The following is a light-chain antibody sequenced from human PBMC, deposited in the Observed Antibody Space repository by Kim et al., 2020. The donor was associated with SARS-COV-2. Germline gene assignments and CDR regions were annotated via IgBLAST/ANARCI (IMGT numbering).Light chain of an antibody. CDR2: DVS. CDR3: SSYTSSSRV. Sequence: QSALTQPASVSGSPGQSITISCTGTSSDVGGYNYVSWYQQHPGKAPKLMIYDVSKRPSGVSNRFSGSKSGNTASLTISGLQAEDEADYYCSSYTSSSRVFGGRTQLTVL. CDR1: SSDVGGYNY. V-gene: IGLV2-14*01. J-gene: IGLJ3*02.